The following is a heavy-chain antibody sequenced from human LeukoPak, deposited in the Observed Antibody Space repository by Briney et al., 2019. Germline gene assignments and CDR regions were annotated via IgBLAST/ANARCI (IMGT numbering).Heavy chain of an antibody. CDR2: IYYSGST. CDR1: GGSISGLC. CDR3: ASGFGYDFDY. D-gene: IGHD3-10*01. J-gene: IGHJ4*02. Sequence: SETLSLTCTGPGGSISGLCWSWIRQPPGKGLEWIGYIYYSGSTNYDPSLKSRVTISVDTSKNQFSLKLKSVTAADTAVYYCASGFGYDFDYWGQGTLVTVSS. V-gene: IGHV4-59*11.